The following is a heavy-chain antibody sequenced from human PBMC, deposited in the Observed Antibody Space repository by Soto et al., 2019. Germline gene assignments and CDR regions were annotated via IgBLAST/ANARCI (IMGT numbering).Heavy chain of an antibody. J-gene: IGHJ6*02. CDR1: GFSLSTSGVG. V-gene: IGHV2-5*02. D-gene: IGHD6-19*01. CDR3: AHFDLYSSGWYPWGGGRYYYGMDV. CDR2: IYWDDDK. Sequence: QITLKESGPTLVKPTQTLTLTCTFSGFSLSTSGVGVGWIRQPPGKALEWLALIYWDDDKRYSPSLKSRLTITKDTSKKQVLLTMPNMDPVDTATYYCAHFDLYSSGWYPWGGGRYYYGMDVWGQGTTVTVSS.